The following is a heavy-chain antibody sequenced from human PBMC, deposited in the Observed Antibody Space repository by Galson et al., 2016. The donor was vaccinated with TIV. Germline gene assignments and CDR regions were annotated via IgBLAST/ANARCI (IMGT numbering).Heavy chain of an antibody. CDR3: ARGSYFGLDV. D-gene: IGHD3-10*01. V-gene: IGHV3-7*03. J-gene: IGHJ6*02. CDR2: IKQDGSEK. Sequence: SLRLSCAASGFTDSRLSFSDYWMTWVRQAPGKGLEWVANIKQDGSEKFCVDSVKGRFSISRDNAKNSLSLQMNSLRAEDTALYYCARGSYFGLDVWGQGTPVTVSS. CDR1: GFTDSRLSFSDYW.